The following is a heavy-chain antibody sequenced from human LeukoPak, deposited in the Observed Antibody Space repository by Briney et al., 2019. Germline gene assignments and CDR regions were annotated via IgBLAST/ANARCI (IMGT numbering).Heavy chain of an antibody. J-gene: IGHJ4*02. CDR3: ARDRGSYDILTGYRGGVDY. Sequence: PGGSLRLSCAASGFTFSSYAMSWIRQAPGKGLEGVSYISSSGSTIYYADSVKGRFTISSDNAKNSLYLQMNSLRAEDTAVYYCARDRGSYDILTGYRGGVDYWGQGTLVSVSS. D-gene: IGHD3-9*01. CDR1: GFTFSSYA. V-gene: IGHV3-11*01. CDR2: ISSSGSTI.